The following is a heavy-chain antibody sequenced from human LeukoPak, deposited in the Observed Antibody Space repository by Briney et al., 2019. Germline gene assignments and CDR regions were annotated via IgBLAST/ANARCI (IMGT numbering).Heavy chain of an antibody. D-gene: IGHD3-22*01. CDR3: ARGSPTYYYDSSGYLLRGYFDY. CDR1: GYTFTGYY. CDR2: INPNSGGT. J-gene: IGHJ4*02. V-gene: IGHV1-2*02. Sequence: ASVKVSCKASGYTFTGYYMHWVRQARGQGLEWMGWINPNSGGTNYAQKFQGRVTMTRDTSISTAYMELSTLRSDDTAVYYCARGSPTYYYDSSGYLLRGYFDYWGQGTLVTVSS.